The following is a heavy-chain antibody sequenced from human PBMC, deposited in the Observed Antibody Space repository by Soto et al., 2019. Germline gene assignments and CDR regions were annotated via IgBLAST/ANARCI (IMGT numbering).Heavy chain of an antibody. CDR1: GGSMNAHF. J-gene: IGHJ4*02. Sequence: PSETLSLTCTVSGGSMNAHFWGWIRQSAGKGLEWIGHIYISGTTMYNPSLKSRVTMSVDPPKNQLSLKLTSVTAADTAVYYCARINGGSPDFWGQRTLVTVSS. V-gene: IGHV4-4*07. CDR2: IYISGTT. D-gene: IGHD2-15*01. CDR3: ARINGGSPDF.